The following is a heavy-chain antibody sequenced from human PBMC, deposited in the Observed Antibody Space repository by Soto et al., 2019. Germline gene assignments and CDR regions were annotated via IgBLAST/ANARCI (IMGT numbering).Heavy chain of an antibody. CDR1: GGSISSYY. J-gene: IGHJ4*02. Sequence: SATQSLTCTVSGGSISSYYWSWIRQPPGKGLEWIGYIYYSGSTNYNPSLKSRVTISVETSKNQFSLKLNSVTAADTAVYYCARRWYYYDTSGYLFDYWGQGTLVTVSS. CDR3: ARRWYYYDTSGYLFDY. D-gene: IGHD3-22*01. CDR2: IYYSGST. V-gene: IGHV4-59*08.